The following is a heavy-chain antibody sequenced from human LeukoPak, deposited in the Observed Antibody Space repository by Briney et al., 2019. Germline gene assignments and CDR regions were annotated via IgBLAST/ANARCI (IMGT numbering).Heavy chain of an antibody. D-gene: IGHD4-23*01. Sequence: SVKVSCKASGYTFTYRYLHWVRQAPGQALEWMGWMTPFNGNTNYAQKFQDRVTMTRDTSTSTVYMELSSLRSEDTAVYYCATDWGRFPIYGGNSRGGLGYWGQGTLVTVSS. J-gene: IGHJ4*02. CDR2: MTPFNGNT. V-gene: IGHV1-45*02. CDR3: ATDWGRFPIYGGNSRGGLGY. CDR1: GYTFTYRY.